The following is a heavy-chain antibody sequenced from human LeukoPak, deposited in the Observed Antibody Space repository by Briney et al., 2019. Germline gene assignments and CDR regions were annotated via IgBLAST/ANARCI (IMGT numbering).Heavy chain of an antibody. CDR1: GFTFSSYG. CDR2: ISYDGSNK. D-gene: IGHD6-19*01. Sequence: GRSLRLSCAASGFTFSSYGMHWVRQAPGKGLEWVAVISYDGSNKYYADSVKGRFTISRDNSKNTLYLQMNSLRAEDTAVYYCANPPGWYYSYYVRKSGAKGTRVTVS. V-gene: IGHV3-30*18. J-gene: IGHJ6*02. CDR3: ANPPGWYYSYYVRKS.